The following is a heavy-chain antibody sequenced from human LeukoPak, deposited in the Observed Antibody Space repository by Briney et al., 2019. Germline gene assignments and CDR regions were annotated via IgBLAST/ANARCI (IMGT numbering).Heavy chain of an antibody. CDR1: GGSISSYY. CDR2: IYYSGST. CDR3: ARRSHYSDSSGYGY. V-gene: IGHV4-59*01. J-gene: IGHJ4*02. D-gene: IGHD3-22*01. Sequence: SETLSLTCTVSGGSISSYYWSWIRQPPGKGLEWIGYIYYSGSTNYNPSLKSRVTISVDTSKNQLSLKLSSVTAADTAVYYCARRSHYSDSSGYGYWGQGTLITVSS.